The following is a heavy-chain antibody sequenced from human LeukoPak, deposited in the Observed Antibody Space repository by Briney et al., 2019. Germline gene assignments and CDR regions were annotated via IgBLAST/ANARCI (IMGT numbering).Heavy chain of an antibody. Sequence: SETLSLTCTVTGGSISRYYWSWIRQPAGKGLEWIGRIYTSGSTNYNPSLKSRVTISVDKSKNQFSLKLSSVTAADTAVYYCARDSWGYYYDSSGPFLTVYFDLWGRGTLVTVSS. J-gene: IGHJ2*01. D-gene: IGHD3-22*01. CDR3: ARDSWGYYYDSSGPFLTVYFDL. CDR2: IYTSGST. V-gene: IGHV4-4*07. CDR1: GGSISRYY.